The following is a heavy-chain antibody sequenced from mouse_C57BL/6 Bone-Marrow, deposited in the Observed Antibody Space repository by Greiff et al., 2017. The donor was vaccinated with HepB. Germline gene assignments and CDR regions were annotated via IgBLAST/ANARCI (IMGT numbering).Heavy chain of an antibody. Sequence: QVQLQQPGAELVKPGASVKLSCKASGYTFTSYWMQWVKQRPGQGLEWIGEIDPSDSYTNYNQKFKGKATLTVDTSSSTAYMQLSSLTSEDSAVYYCARRGGTTVEDVDVWGTGTTVTVSS. CDR1: GYTFTSYW. CDR3: ARRGGTTVEDVDV. CDR2: IDPSDSYT. V-gene: IGHV1-50*01. D-gene: IGHD1-1*01. J-gene: IGHJ1*03.